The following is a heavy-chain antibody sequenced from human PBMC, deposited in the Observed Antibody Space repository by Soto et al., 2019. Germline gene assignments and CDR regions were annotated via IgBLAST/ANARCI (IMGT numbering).Heavy chain of an antibody. J-gene: IGHJ6*04. CDR3: GRLAGSASTNCDMDV. CDR1: GYSFTSYW. CDR2: IYPGDSDT. D-gene: IGHD1-26*01. V-gene: IGHV5-51*01. Sequence: GESLKISCKGSGYSFTSYWLGWVRQMPGKGLEWMGIIYPGDSDTRYSPSFQGQVTISADKSISPAYLQWSSLKASDTVIYYSGRLAGSASTNCDMDVWGKGTTVTVSS.